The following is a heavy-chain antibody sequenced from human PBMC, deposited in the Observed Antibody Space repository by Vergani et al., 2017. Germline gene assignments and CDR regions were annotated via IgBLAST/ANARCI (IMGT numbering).Heavy chain of an antibody. CDR2: IIPIFGTA. V-gene: IGHV1-69*01. D-gene: IGHD5-12*01. J-gene: IGHJ4*02. Sequence: QVQLVQSGAEVKKPGSSVKVSCKASGGTFSSYAISWVRQAPGQGLEWMGGIIPIFGTANYAQKFQCRVTITADESTSTAYMELSSLRSEDTAVYYCARGGYSGYDGAGYFDYWGQGTLVTVSS. CDR3: ARGGYSGYDGAGYFDY. CDR1: GGTFSSYA.